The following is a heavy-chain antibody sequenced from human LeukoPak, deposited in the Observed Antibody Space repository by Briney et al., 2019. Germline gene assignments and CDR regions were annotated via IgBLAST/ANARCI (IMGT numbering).Heavy chain of an antibody. CDR1: GFIFSSYA. V-gene: IGHV3-23*01. CDR2: ISGSGGGT. Sequence: PGGSLRLSCAASGFIFSSYAMSWVRQAPGKGLEWVSTISGSGGGTYYADSVKGRFTISRDNSKNTLYLQMSSLRAEDTAVYYCAKDGTVVVITFDSWGQGTPVTVSS. D-gene: IGHD3-22*01. CDR3: AKDGTVVVITFDS. J-gene: IGHJ4*02.